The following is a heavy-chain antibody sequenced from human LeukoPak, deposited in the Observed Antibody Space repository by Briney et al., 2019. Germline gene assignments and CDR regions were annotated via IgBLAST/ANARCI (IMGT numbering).Heavy chain of an antibody. V-gene: IGHV3-30*18. J-gene: IGHJ4*02. CDR3: AKDMAAAGIEDY. CDR2: ISYDGSNK. D-gene: IGHD6-13*01. CDR1: GFTFSSYG. Sequence: PGRSLRLSCAASGFTFSSYGMHWVRQAPGKGLEWVAVISYDGSNKYYADSVKGRFTISRVNSKNTLYLQMNSLRAEDTAVYYCAKDMAAAGIEDYWGQGTLVTVSS.